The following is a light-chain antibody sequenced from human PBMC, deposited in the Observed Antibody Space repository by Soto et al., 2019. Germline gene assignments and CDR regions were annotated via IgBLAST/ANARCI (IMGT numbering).Light chain of an antibody. CDR1: QTISSW. J-gene: IGKJ5*01. CDR2: KAS. CDR3: QPTNSFPIT. Sequence: DIQMTQSPSTLSGSVGDRVTIPLRASQTISSWLAWYQQKPGKAPKLLIYKASTLKSGVTSRFSGSGSGTEFTLTISSLQPDDFATYYCQPTNSFPITFGQGTRLDIK. V-gene: IGKV1-5*03.